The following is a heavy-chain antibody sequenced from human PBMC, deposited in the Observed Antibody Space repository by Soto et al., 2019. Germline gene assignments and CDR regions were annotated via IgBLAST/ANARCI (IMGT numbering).Heavy chain of an antibody. CDR2: IYYSGRS. CDR1: GGSITSSSYY. D-gene: IGHD4-17*01. Sequence: SETLCLTCTVSGGSITSSSYYWGWIRQPPGKGLEWIGGIYYSGRSYYNPSLKSRVTMSVDTSKNQFSLTLNSVTAADAAVYYCARQRTTVVTQAYFDHWGQGTLVTVSS. V-gene: IGHV4-39*01. J-gene: IGHJ4*02. CDR3: ARQRTTVVTQAYFDH.